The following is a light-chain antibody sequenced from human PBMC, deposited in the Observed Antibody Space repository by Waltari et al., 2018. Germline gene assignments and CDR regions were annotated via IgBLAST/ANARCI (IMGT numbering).Light chain of an antibody. CDR3: QQYCTIPIT. J-gene: IGKJ5*01. V-gene: IGKV3-11*01. CDR1: QSVSSY. Sequence: EIVLTQSPATLSLSPGERATLSCRASQSVSSYLAWYQQKPGQAPRLLIYDASHRATGIPARLSGSGSGTDFTLTISSLQAEDVAVYYCQQYCTIPITFGQGTRLEIK. CDR2: DAS.